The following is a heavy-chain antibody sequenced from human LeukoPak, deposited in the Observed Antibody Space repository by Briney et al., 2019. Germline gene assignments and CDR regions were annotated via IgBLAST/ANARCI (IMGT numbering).Heavy chain of an antibody. CDR2: IYHSGST. V-gene: IGHV4-4*02. J-gene: IGHJ5*02. Sequence: PSETLSLTCAVSGGSISSGNWWSWVRQPPGKGLEWIGEIYHSGSTNYNPSLKSRVTISVDKSKNQFSLKLGSVTAADTAVYYCARAVDYGDYGWFDPWGQGTLVTVSS. CDR1: GGSISSGNW. D-gene: IGHD4-17*01. CDR3: ARAVDYGDYGWFDP.